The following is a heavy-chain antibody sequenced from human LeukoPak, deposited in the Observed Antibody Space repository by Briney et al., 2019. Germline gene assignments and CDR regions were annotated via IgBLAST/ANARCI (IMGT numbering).Heavy chain of an antibody. J-gene: IGHJ4*02. Sequence: GGSLRLSCAASGFTFSRYGMHWVRQAPGNGLEWVAVIWYDGSNKYYADSVKGRFTISRDNSKNTLYLQMNSLRAEDTAVYYCARGSSGWFGGDYSDYWGQGTLVTVSS. V-gene: IGHV3-33*01. CDR2: IWYDGSNK. CDR1: GFTFSRYG. CDR3: ARGSSGWFGGDYSDY. D-gene: IGHD6-19*01.